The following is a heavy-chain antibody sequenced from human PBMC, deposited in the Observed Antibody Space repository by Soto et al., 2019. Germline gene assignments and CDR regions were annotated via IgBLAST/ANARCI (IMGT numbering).Heavy chain of an antibody. D-gene: IGHD3-3*01. V-gene: IGHV1-2*02. CDR1: GYPVTAYY. CDR2: INPATGAA. J-gene: IGHJ3*02. Sequence: QLHLVQSGAVVKKPGASVTVSCSASGYPVTAYYMHWVRQAPGRGLEWMGGINPATGAAKYTQTFQGRVTMPRDTSTSRVFMELTGLKSEDTALFSCARGGGVGVAGSAAFDMWGQGTLVTVSS. CDR3: ARGGGVGVAGSAAFDM.